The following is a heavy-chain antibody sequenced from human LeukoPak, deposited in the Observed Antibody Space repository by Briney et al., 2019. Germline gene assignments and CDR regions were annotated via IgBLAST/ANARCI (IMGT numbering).Heavy chain of an antibody. J-gene: IGHJ4*02. CDR1: GFTFSSYE. Sequence: PGGSLRLSCAASGFTFSSYEMNWVRQAPGKGLEWVSYISSSGSTIYYADSVKGRFTISRDNSKNTLYLQMNSLRTEDTAVYYCAKETDSSGPFDYWGQGTLVTVSS. CDR2: ISSSGSTI. D-gene: IGHD3-22*01. CDR3: AKETDSSGPFDY. V-gene: IGHV3-48*03.